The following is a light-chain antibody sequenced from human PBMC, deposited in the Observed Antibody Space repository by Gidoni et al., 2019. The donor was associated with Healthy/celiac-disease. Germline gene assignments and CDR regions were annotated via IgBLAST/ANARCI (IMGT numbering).Light chain of an antibody. CDR1: QSISSY. CDR3: EQSCRTPLT. J-gene: IGKJ4*01. V-gene: IGKV1-39*01. Sequence: DIQMPQSPSSLSASVGDRVTITCRASQSISSYLNWYQQKPGKAPKLLVYAASSLQSGVPSRFSGSGAETDFTLTISSLRPEDFATYYCEQSCRTPLTFGGGTKVEIK. CDR2: AAS.